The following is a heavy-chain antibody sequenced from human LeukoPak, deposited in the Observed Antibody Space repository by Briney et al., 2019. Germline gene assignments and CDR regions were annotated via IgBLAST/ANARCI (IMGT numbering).Heavy chain of an antibody. V-gene: IGHV3-23*01. D-gene: IGHD5-12*01. J-gene: IGHJ4*02. CDR3: AKGRAPYSGARGFDC. CDR1: GFTFSTYA. Sequence: PGGSLRLSCAASGFTFSTYAMNWVRQPPGKGLEWVSGISPSGARPYYADSVKGRFTISRDNSKNTVYLQVNSLGAADTAVYYCAKGRAPYSGARGFDCWGQGTLVTVSS. CDR2: ISPSGARP.